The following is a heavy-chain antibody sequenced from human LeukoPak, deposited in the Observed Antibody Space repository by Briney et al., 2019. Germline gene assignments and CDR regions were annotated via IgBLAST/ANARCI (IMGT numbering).Heavy chain of an antibody. V-gene: IGHV1-2*02. CDR1: GYTLTGYY. D-gene: IGHD6-6*01. CDR2: INPNSGGT. CDR3: ARDGAARPEYDY. J-gene: IGHJ4*02. Sequence: SVKVSCKASGYTLTGYYMHWVRQAPGHGLEWMGWINPNSGGTNYAQKFQGRVTMTRDTSISTAYMELSKLGSDDTAVYYCARDGAARPEYDYWGQGTLVTVSS.